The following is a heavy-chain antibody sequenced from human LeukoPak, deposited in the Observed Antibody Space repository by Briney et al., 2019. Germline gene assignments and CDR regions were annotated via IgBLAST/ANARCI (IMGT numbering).Heavy chain of an antibody. J-gene: IGHJ4*02. CDR1: GLPFDDYA. CDR3: AIKAGVAVAGSFDS. Sequence: GRSLRHSCAAPGLPFDDYAIPWVPHRPGKGLEWVSGINWKSGNIAYADSVKGRFTTTRDNSQMSLHLQMNSLTIEDTALYYCAIKAGVAVAGSFDSWGQGTLVTVSS. CDR2: INWKSGNI. D-gene: IGHD6-19*01. V-gene: IGHV3-9*01.